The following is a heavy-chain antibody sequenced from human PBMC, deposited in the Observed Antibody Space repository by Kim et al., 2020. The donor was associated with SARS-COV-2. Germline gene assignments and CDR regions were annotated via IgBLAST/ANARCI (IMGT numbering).Heavy chain of an antibody. J-gene: IGHJ6*02. CDR1: GFSFDDYA. CDR3: AKGLSTVTSYGMDV. V-gene: IGHV3-9*01. D-gene: IGHD4-17*01. Sequence: GGSLRLSCAASGFSFDDYAMHWVRQVPGKGLEWVSGISWNSGSIAYADSVKGRFTVSRDNAKNSLYLQMDSLRPEDTALYYCAKGLSTVTSYGMDVWGQGTTVTVSS. CDR2: ISWNSGSI.